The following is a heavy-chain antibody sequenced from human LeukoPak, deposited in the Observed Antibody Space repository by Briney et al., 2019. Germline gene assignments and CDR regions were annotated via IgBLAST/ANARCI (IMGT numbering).Heavy chain of an antibody. J-gene: IGHJ2*01. CDR2: ISGGGENT. D-gene: IGHD1-1*01. CDR3: AKPRAMTTGVGRYFDL. CDR1: GFTFTSYA. Sequence: PGGSPRLSCGASGFTFTSYAMSWIRQAPGKGLEWVSAISGGGENTYYGDSVKGRFTISRDNSKNTLYLQMNSLRAEDTATYYCAKPRAMTTGVGRYFDLWGRGTLVTVSS. V-gene: IGHV3-23*01.